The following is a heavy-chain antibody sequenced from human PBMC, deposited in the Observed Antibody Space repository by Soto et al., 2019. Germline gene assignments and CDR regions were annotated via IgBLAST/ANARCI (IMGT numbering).Heavy chain of an antibody. CDR3: AHAYGGRSLY. J-gene: IGHJ4*02. Sequence: QITLKESGPTLVKPTQTLTLTCTFSGFSLTTDRVGVGWIRQPPGEALEWLAVIYWDDSKTYRPSLESRLTITEDTAKIQVALTMTNTDSRDTASYYCAHAYGGRSLYWGQGTLVTVSS. V-gene: IGHV2-5*02. CDR2: IYWDDSK. D-gene: IGHD1-26*01. CDR1: GFSLTTDRVG.